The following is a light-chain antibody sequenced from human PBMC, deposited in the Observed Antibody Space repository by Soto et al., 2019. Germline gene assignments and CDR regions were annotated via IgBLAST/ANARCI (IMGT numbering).Light chain of an antibody. CDR1: QSVSSD. Sequence: EILITQSPATLSMSPGERATLSCRASQSVSSDLAWYQQKSGQAPRLLIYGASTRATGIPARFSGSGSGTEFTLTISSLQSEDFAVYYCQQYNDWPPLTFGGGTKVEIK. V-gene: IGKV3-15*01. CDR3: QQYNDWPPLT. CDR2: GAS. J-gene: IGKJ4*01.